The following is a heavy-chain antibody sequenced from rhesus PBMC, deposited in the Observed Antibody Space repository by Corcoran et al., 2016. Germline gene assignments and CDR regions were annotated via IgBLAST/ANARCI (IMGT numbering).Heavy chain of an antibody. V-gene: IGHV3S11*01. Sequence: EVQLVESGGGLVQPEGSLRLSCAASGFTFSNYWMSWVRQAPGKGLEWVGFIKKKADGGTAAYAESGKGRFTISRDDSKNTLYLQMNSLKTEDTAVYYCTRDVVLDYWGQGVLVTVSS. CDR3: TRDVVLDY. J-gene: IGHJ4*01. CDR1: GFTFSNYW. CDR2: IKKKADGGTA. D-gene: IGHD2-2*01.